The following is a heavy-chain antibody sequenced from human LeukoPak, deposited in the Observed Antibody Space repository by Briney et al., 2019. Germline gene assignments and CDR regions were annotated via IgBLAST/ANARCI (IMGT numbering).Heavy chain of an antibody. CDR3: ARRYDSSGYYGEES. CDR2: IIPILGIA. D-gene: IGHD3-22*01. J-gene: IGHJ4*02. Sequence: ASVKVSCKASGGAFSSYTISWVRQAPGQGLEWMGRIIPILGIANYAQKFQGRVTITADKSTSTAYMELSSLRSEDTAVYYCARRYDSSGYYGEESWGQGTLVTVSS. CDR1: GGAFSSYT. V-gene: IGHV1-69*02.